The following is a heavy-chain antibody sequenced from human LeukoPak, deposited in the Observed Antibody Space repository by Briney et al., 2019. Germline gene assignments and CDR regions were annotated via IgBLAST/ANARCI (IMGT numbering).Heavy chain of an antibody. D-gene: IGHD2-15*01. CDR2: ISAYNGNT. Sequence: ASVKVSCKASGYTFTGYYMHWVRQAPGQGLEWMGWISAYNGNTNYAQKLQGRVTMTTDTSTSTAYMELRSLRSDDTAVYYCARDSALVVAATTPDYWGQGTLVTVSS. J-gene: IGHJ4*02. V-gene: IGHV1-18*04. CDR1: GYTFTGYY. CDR3: ARDSALVVAATTPDY.